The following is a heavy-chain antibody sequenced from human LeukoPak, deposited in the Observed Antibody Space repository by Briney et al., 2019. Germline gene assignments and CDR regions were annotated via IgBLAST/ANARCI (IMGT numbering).Heavy chain of an antibody. D-gene: IGHD5-18*01. Sequence: GGSLRLSCAASGFTFSSYWMSWVRQAPGKGLEWVANIKQDGSEKYYVDSVKGRFTISRDNAKNSLYLQMNSLRAEDTAVYYCARTRGYSYGYFEVYYYYYMDVWGKGTTVTISS. V-gene: IGHV3-7*01. CDR1: GFTFSSYW. J-gene: IGHJ6*03. CDR2: IKQDGSEK. CDR3: ARTRGYSYGYFEVYYYYYMDV.